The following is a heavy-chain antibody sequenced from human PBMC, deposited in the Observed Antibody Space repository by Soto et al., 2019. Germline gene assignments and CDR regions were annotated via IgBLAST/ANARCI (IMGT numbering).Heavy chain of an antibody. D-gene: IGHD2-15*01. V-gene: IGHV4-34*01. J-gene: IGHJ6*02. CDR1: GGSFSGYY. CDR3: ARFRVVANRGYYYYGMDV. Sequence: SETLSLTCAVHGGSFSGYYWSWIRQPPGKGLEWIGEINHSGSTNYNPSLKSRVTISVDTSKNQFSLKLSSVTAADTAVYYCARFRVVANRGYYYYGMDVWGQGTTVTVSS. CDR2: INHSGST.